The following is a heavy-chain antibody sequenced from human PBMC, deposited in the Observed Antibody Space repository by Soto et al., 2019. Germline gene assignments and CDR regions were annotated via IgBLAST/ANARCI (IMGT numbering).Heavy chain of an antibody. D-gene: IGHD1-26*01. J-gene: IGHJ4*02. CDR1: GGSIITRNW. CDR2: VDHSGST. CDR3: ARREALSGTAVAPVD. Sequence: QVQLQESGPGLVKASGTLSLTCTVSGGSIITRNWWSWVRQPPGKGLEWIGEVDHSGSTNYNPSLQRRVTISVDMSKNKFSLKLTPATTADTAVYYCARREALSGTAVAPVDWCQGTLGNVSS. V-gene: IGHV4-4*02.